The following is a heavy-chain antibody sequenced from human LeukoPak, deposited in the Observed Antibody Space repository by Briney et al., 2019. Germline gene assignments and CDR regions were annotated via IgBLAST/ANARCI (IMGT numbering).Heavy chain of an antibody. D-gene: IGHD3-10*01. J-gene: IGHJ5*02. CDR2: INPNSGGT. V-gene: IGHV1-2*02. Sequence: GSSVKVSCKASGGTFSSYAISWVRQPPGQGLEWMGWINPNSGGTNYAQKFQGRVTMTRDTSISTAYMELSRLRSDDTAVYYCARDVPYYYGSGSYSFDPWGQGTLVTVSS. CDR3: ARDVPYYYGSGSYSFDP. CDR1: GGTFSSYA.